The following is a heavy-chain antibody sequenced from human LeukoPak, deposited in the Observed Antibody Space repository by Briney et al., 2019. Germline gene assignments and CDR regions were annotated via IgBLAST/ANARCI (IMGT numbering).Heavy chain of an antibody. CDR2: IYYSGST. Sequence: PSETLSLTCTVSGGSISSYYWSWIRQPPGKGLEWIGSIYYSGSTDYNPSLKSRVTISLDRSKIQFSLKLSSVTAADTAVYYCARGDSGSYYFDYWGQGTLVTVSS. D-gene: IGHD1-26*01. V-gene: IGHV4-59*12. J-gene: IGHJ4*02. CDR1: GGSISSYY. CDR3: ARGDSGSYYFDY.